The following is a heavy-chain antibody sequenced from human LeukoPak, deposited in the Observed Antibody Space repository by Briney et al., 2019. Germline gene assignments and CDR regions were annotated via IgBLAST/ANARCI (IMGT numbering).Heavy chain of an antibody. D-gene: IGHD7-27*01. CDR2: IHYSGYT. CDR3: ARHWGSDWYFDL. CDR1: GGSISNYY. Sequence: NPSETLSLTCAVSGGSISNYYCSWIRQPPGKGLEWLWDIHYSGYTNYNPSLKSRVTISVDTSKNQFSLNLSSVTAADTAVYYCARHWGSDWYFDLWGRGTLVTVSS. V-gene: IGHV4-59*01. J-gene: IGHJ2*01.